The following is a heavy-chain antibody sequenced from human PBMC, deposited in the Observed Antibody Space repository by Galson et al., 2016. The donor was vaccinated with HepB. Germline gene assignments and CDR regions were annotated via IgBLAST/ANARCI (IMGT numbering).Heavy chain of an antibody. CDR2: IKQDGSKK. D-gene: IGHD1-14*01. CDR3: AREGTGGFDY. CDR1: GFTFSSYW. Sequence: SLRLSCAASGFTFSSYWMSWVRQAPGKGLEWVANIKQDGSKKEYVDSVKGRFTISRDNAKNSLYRQMNSLRAEDTAVYYCAREGTGGFDYWGQGTLVTVSS. V-gene: IGHV3-7*03. J-gene: IGHJ4*02.